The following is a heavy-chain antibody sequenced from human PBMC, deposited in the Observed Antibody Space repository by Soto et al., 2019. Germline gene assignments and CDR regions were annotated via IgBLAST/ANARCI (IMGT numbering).Heavy chain of an antibody. D-gene: IGHD5-12*01. CDR3: ARGRGYSGDDHYYYFDMDV. V-gene: IGHV1-69*13. CDR1: GGTFNNYP. J-gene: IGHJ6*02. Sequence: SVKVSCKASGGTFNNYPITWVRQAPGQGLEWMGGSIPIFGTANYAQKFQGRVTISVDESTSTAYMELRSLRSEDTAVYYCARGRGYSGDDHYYYFDMDVWGQGTTVTVS. CDR2: SIPIFGTA.